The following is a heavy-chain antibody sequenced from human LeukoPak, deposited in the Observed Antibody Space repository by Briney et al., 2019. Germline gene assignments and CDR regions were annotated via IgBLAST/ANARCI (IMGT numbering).Heavy chain of an antibody. CDR3: ARLDPYSGSYFY. Sequence: SETLSLTCTVSGGSISSYYWSWIRQPPGKGLEWIGYIFYTGSTNYNPSLKSRVTISVLTSKNRSSLKLSSVTAADTAVYYCARLDPYSGSYFYWGQGTLVTVSS. CDR2: IFYTGST. D-gene: IGHD1-26*01. J-gene: IGHJ4*02. V-gene: IGHV4-59*08. CDR1: GGSISSYY.